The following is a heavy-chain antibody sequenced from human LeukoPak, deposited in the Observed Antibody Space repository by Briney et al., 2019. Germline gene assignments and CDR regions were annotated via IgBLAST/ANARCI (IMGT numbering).Heavy chain of an antibody. V-gene: IGHV4-38-2*02. J-gene: IGHJ4*02. CDR3: ARSSFPYYFDY. Sequence: SETLSLTCTVSGYSISSGYYWGWIRQPPGKGLEWIGSIYHSGSTYYNPSLKSRVTISVDTSKNQFSLKLSSVTAVDTAVYYCARSSFPYYFDYWGQGTLVTVSS. D-gene: IGHD6-19*01. CDR1: GYSISSGYY. CDR2: IYHSGST.